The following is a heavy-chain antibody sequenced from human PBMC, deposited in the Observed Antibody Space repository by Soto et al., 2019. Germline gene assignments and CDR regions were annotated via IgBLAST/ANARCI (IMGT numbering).Heavy chain of an antibody. V-gene: IGHV1-69*10. CDR2: IIPIRCIA. J-gene: IGHJ3*02. CDR3: AREQYYYGSGSSDAFEI. Sequence: ASVKVSCKASGGTFSSYAISWVRQAPGQGLEWMGGIIPIRCIANYAQKFPGRVTITADKCTSTAYMELSSLRSEDTAVYYCAREQYYYGSGSSDAFEIWGQGTMVTVSS. D-gene: IGHD3-10*01. CDR1: GGTFSSYA.